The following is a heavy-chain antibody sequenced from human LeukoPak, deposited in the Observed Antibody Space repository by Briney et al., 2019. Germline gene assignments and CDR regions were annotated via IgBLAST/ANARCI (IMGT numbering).Heavy chain of an antibody. V-gene: IGHV3-48*02. CDR1: GFTFSNYA. Sequence: PGGSLRLSCAASGFTFSNYAMSWVRQAPGKGLEWVSYISSGSSTIYYADSVKGRFTTSRDNAKNSLYLQMNSLRDEDTAVYYCARDWYFDYWGQGTLVTVSS. CDR2: ISSGSSTI. J-gene: IGHJ4*02. CDR3: ARDWYFDY.